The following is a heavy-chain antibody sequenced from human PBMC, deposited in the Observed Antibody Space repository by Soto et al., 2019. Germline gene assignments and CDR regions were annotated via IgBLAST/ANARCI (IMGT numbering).Heavy chain of an antibody. CDR1: GGSISSGDYY. CDR2: IYYSGST. D-gene: IGHD3-10*01. Sequence: SETLSLTCTVSGGSISSGDYYWSWIRQPPGKGLEWIGYIYYSGSTYYNPSLKSRVTISVDTSKNQFSLKLSSVTAADTAVYYCAAAVVLLWFGESPNWFDPWGQGTLVTVSS. CDR3: AAAVVLLWFGESPNWFDP. V-gene: IGHV4-30-4*01. J-gene: IGHJ5*02.